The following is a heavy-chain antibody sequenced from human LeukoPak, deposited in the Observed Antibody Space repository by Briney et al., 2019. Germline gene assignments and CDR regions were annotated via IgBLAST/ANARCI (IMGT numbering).Heavy chain of an antibody. CDR1: GFTFSSYA. Sequence: PGGSLRLSCAASGFTFSSYAMHWVRQAPGKGLEWVAVISYDGSNKYYADSVKGRFAISRDNSKNTLCLQMNSLRAEDTAVYYCASFGELTFDYWGQGTLVTVSS. CDR3: ASFGELTFDY. CDR2: ISYDGSNK. V-gene: IGHV3-30*09. D-gene: IGHD3-10*01. J-gene: IGHJ4*02.